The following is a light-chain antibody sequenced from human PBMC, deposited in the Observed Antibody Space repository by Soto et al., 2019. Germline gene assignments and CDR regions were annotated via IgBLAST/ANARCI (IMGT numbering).Light chain of an antibody. CDR3: QQYGNSPLT. V-gene: IGKV3-20*01. Sequence: EIVMTQSPVTLSLSPGERATLSCGASQSVSTNYFAWYQQKPGQAPRLLIYATSSRATGIPDRFSASGSGTDFTLTISRLEPEDFAVYYCQQYGNSPLTFGGGTKVDIK. CDR1: QSVSTNY. CDR2: ATS. J-gene: IGKJ4*01.